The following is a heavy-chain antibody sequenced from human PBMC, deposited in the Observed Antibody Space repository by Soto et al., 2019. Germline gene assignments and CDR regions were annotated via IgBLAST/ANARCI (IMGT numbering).Heavy chain of an antibody. CDR1: GFSLTSSGVG. V-gene: IGHV2-5*02. CDR3: AHYYGEPSI. CDR2: IYWDNDK. Sequence: QITLKESGPPLVKPTQTLTLTCTFSGFSLTSSGVGVGWIRQPPGKALEWLALIYWDNDKRYSPSLKSRLTITKDTSKYQVVPTMTNMDPVDTATYYCAHYYGEPSIWGQGTTVTVSS. D-gene: IGHD4-17*01. J-gene: IGHJ6*02.